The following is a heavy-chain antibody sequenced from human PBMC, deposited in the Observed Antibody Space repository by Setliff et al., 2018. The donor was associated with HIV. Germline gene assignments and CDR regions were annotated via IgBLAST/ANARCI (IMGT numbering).Heavy chain of an antibody. J-gene: IGHJ4*02. Sequence: PGGSLRLSCVASGFTFSSYEMNWVRQAPGKGLEWVAVISYGGGLKLYADSVKGRFTISRDFSDNTLYLQMNSLRAEDTAVCYCARDPLVGAPDYFDYWGQGTLVTVSS. CDR1: GFTFSSYE. D-gene: IGHD1-26*01. CDR2: ISYGGGLK. CDR3: ARDPLVGAPDYFDY. V-gene: IGHV3-30*04.